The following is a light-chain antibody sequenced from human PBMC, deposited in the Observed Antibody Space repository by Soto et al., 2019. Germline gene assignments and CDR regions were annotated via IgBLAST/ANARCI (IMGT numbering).Light chain of an antibody. CDR2: EGS. J-gene: IGLJ2*01. CDR3: CSYAGSSTLV. Sequence: QSALTQPASVSGSPGQSITISCTGTSSDVGSYKFVSWYQQHPGKAPKLMIYEGSKRPSGVSNRISGSKSGNTASLTISGLQAEDEADYYCCSYAGSSTLVFGGGTKLTVL. V-gene: IGLV2-23*01. CDR1: SSDVGSYKF.